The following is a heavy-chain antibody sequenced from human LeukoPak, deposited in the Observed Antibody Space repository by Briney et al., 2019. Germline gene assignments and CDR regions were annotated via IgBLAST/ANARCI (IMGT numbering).Heavy chain of an antibody. D-gene: IGHD3-3*01. Sequence: GGSPRLSCGASGFTFSNYDVNWVRQAPGKGLEWVSYISSSGYTIYYADSVKGRFTISRDNARNSLFLQMNTLRAEDTAVYLCARDFDFWSGGGGLDVWGQGTTVIVSS. CDR2: ISSSGYTI. J-gene: IGHJ6*02. CDR3: ARDFDFWSGGGGLDV. CDR1: GFTFSNYD. V-gene: IGHV3-48*03.